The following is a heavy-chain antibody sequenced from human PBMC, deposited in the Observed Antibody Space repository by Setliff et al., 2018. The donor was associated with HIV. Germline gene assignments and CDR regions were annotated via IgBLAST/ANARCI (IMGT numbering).Heavy chain of an antibody. V-gene: IGHV4-34*01. D-gene: IGHD2-21*02. Sequence: SETLSLTCTVSGGSINTYWSWIRQPPGKGLEWIGELNYVGVTNHNPSLKSRVTISVEASKRQWSLKLNSVTAADTAVYFCATTECRGADCPQMYDYWGQGILVTVSS. CDR1: GGSINTY. CDR3: ATTECRGADCPQMYDY. J-gene: IGHJ4*02. CDR2: LNYVGVT.